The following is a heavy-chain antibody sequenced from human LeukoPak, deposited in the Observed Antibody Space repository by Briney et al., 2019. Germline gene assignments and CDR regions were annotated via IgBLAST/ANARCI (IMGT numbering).Heavy chain of an antibody. V-gene: IGHV1-2*06. CDR2: ISPNSGGT. J-gene: IGHJ5*02. D-gene: IGHD2-2*03. CDR3: ARDVDIVVRNWFDP. CDR1: GYTFTGYY. Sequence: ASVKVSCKASGYTFTGYYMHWVRQAPGQGLEWMGRISPNSGGTNYAQKFQGRVTMTRDTSISTAYMELSRLRSDDTAVYYCARDVDIVVRNWFDPWGQGTLVTVSS.